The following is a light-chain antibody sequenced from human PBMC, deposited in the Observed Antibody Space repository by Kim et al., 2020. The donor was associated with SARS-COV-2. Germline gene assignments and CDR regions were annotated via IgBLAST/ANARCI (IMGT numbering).Light chain of an antibody. CDR3: AAWDDSLHAWV. Sequence: RVAISCSGSSSNIGSHFVYWGQQLPGTAPKLLIHENSQRPSGVPDRFSGSKSGTSASLAISGLRSDDEGDYYCAAWDDSLHAWVFGGGTQLTVL. J-gene: IGLJ3*02. V-gene: IGLV1-47*01. CDR1: SSNIGSHF. CDR2: ENS.